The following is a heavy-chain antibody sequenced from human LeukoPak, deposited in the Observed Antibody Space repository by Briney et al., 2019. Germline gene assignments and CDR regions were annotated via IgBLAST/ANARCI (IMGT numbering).Heavy chain of an antibody. V-gene: IGHV1-2*02. Sequence: GASVKLSCKASGYTFTGYYMHWGRQAPGQGLEWMGWINPNSGGTNYAQKFQGRVTMTRDTSISTAYMELSRLRSDDTAVYYCARDRQPLAAAGIEYYFDYWGQGTLVTVSS. CDR2: INPNSGGT. CDR1: GYTFTGYY. J-gene: IGHJ4*02. D-gene: IGHD6-13*01. CDR3: ARDRQPLAAAGIEYYFDY.